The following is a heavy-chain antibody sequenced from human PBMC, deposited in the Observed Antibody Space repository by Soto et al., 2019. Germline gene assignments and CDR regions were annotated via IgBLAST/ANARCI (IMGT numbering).Heavy chain of an antibody. CDR2: TNYRSKWYN. Sequence: QVQLQQSGPGLVKPSQSLSLTCAISGDSVSSKGAAWNWVRHSPSRGLEWLGRTNYRSKWYNDYPVSVKSRITINPDTSKNQFSLQLNSVTPEDTAVYYCARGYGDGLDYWGQGALVTVSS. CDR3: ARGYGDGLDY. V-gene: IGHV6-1*01. D-gene: IGHD5-18*01. CDR1: GDSVSSKGAA. J-gene: IGHJ4*02.